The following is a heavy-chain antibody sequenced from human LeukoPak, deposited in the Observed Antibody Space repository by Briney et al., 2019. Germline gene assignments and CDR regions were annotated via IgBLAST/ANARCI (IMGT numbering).Heavy chain of an antibody. D-gene: IGHD5-24*01. CDR1: GGSCDDYY. V-gene: IGHV4-34*01. J-gene: IGHJ4*02. Sequence: SETLSLTCAVYGGSCDDYYCSWLRQPPGKGLEWIGEIHPYGIFYYNSSLMSRVTISIDTSKSQFSLRLTSVTAADTAFYYCARGRDRSKAGDHWGQGSLVTVSS. CDR3: ARGRDRSKAGDH. CDR2: IHPYGIF.